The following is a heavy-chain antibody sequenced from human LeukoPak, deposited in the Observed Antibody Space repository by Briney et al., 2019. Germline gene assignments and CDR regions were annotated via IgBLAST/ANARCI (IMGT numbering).Heavy chain of an antibody. J-gene: IGHJ4*02. D-gene: IGHD6-13*01. CDR2: ISYDGSNK. CDR3: AREEAAGTDY. CDR1: GFTFSSYA. Sequence: PGGSLRLSCAASGFTFSSYAMHWVRQAPGKGLEWVAVISYDGSNKYYADSVKGRFTISRDNSKNTLYLQMNSLRAEDTAVYYCAREEAAGTDYWGQGTLVTVSS. V-gene: IGHV3-30-3*01.